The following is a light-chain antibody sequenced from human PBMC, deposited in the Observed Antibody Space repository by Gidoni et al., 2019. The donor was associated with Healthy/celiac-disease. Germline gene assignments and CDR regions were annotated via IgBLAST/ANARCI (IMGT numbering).Light chain of an antibody. CDR2: KAS. CDR1: QSISSW. Sequence: IQLTQSPSTLSASVVDRVTITCRASQSISSWLAWYQQKPGKAPKLLIYKASSLESGVPSRFSGSGSGTEFTLTISSLQPDDFATYYCQQYNSPWTFGQGTKVEIK. V-gene: IGKV1-5*03. J-gene: IGKJ1*01. CDR3: QQYNSPWT.